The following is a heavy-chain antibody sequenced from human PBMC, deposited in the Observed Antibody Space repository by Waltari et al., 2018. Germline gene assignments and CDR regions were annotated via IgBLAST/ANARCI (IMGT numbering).Heavy chain of an antibody. J-gene: IGHJ4*02. CDR2: ISGSGDTI. Sequence: EVQLLESGGGLVQPGGSLSLTCAASASTSSTYAMTWVRQAPGKGLEWVSAISGSGDTIYYADSVKGRFTISRDNSKNTLYLQMNSLRAEDTAVYHCARLTTSVGLFWGQGTLVTVSS. V-gene: IGHV3-23*01. CDR3: ARLTTSVGLF. CDR1: ASTSSTYA. D-gene: IGHD4-17*01.